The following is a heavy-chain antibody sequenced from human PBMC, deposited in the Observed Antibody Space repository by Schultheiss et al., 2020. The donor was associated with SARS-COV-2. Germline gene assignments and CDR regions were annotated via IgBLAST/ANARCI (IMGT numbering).Heavy chain of an antibody. CDR3: GRRYGYNYYFDY. D-gene: IGHD5-24*01. CDR1: GGSISSGGYY. Sequence: SETLSLTCTVSGGSISSGGYYWSWIRQHPGKGLEWIGYIYYSGSTYYNPSLKSRVTISVDTSKNPFSLKLSSVTAADAAVYYCGRRYGYNYYFDYWGQGTLVTVSS. V-gene: IGHV4-31*03. CDR2: IYYSGST. J-gene: IGHJ4*02.